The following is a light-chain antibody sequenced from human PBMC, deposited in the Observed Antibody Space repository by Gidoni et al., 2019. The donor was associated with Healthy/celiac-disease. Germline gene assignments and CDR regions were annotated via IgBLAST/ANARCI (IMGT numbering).Light chain of an antibody. Sequence: QSVLTQPPSVSGAPGQRVTISCTGSSSNIGAGYDVHWYQQLPGTAPTLLIHGNSNRPSGVPDRFSGSKSGTSASLAITGLQAEDEADYYCQSYDSSLSGRYVFGTGTKVTVL. CDR2: GNS. J-gene: IGLJ1*01. V-gene: IGLV1-40*01. CDR1: SSNIGAGYD. CDR3: QSYDSSLSGRYV.